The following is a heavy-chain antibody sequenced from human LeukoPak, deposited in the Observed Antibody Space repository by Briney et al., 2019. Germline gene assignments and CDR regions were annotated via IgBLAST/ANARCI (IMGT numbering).Heavy chain of an antibody. CDR1: GFTFSSYA. Sequence: GGSLRLSCAASGFTFSSYAMSWVRQAPGKGLEWVSAISGSGGSTYYADSVKGRFTISRDNSKNTLYLQMNSLRAEDTAVYYCTRDSTTFRFGYWGQGTLVTVSS. V-gene: IGHV3-23*01. CDR3: TRDSTTFRFGY. D-gene: IGHD4-11*01. CDR2: ISGSGGST. J-gene: IGHJ4*02.